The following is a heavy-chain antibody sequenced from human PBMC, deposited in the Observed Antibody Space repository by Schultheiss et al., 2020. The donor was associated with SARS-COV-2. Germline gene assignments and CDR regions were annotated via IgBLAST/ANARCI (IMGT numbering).Heavy chain of an antibody. Sequence: SETLSFTCTVSGGSVSSGSYYWSWIRQPPGKGLEWIGSIYYSGSTNYNPSLKSRVTISVDKSNNQFSLKLSSVTAADTAVYYCGRDNRGARVSAFDIWGQGTMVTVSS. CDR3: GRDNRGARVSAFDI. CDR2: IYYSGST. J-gene: IGHJ3*02. V-gene: IGHV4-61*01. CDR1: GGSVSSGSYY. D-gene: IGHD1-26*01.